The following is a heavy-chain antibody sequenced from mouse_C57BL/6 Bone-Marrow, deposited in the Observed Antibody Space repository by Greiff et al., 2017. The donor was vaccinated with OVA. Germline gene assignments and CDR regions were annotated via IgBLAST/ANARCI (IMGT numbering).Heavy chain of an antibody. Sequence: VKLMESGAELVKPGASVKISCKASGYTFTDYYINWVKQRPGPGLELIGKIGPGSGSTYYNEKFKGKATLTADKSSSTAYMQLSSLTSEDSAVYFCARDYSNYRYFDVWGTGTTVTVSS. V-gene: IGHV1-77*01. D-gene: IGHD2-5*01. CDR1: GYTFTDYY. CDR2: IGPGSGST. CDR3: ARDYSNYRYFDV. J-gene: IGHJ1*03.